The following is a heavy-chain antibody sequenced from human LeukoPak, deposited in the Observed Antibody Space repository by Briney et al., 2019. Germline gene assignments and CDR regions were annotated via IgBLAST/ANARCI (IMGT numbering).Heavy chain of an antibody. Sequence: GRSLRLSCAASGFTFDDYAMHWVRQAPGKGLEWVSGISWNSGSIGYADSVKGRFTISRDNAKNSPYLQMNSLRAEDTALYYCAASRGFRYFDWLDYWGQGTLVTVSS. J-gene: IGHJ4*02. V-gene: IGHV3-9*01. CDR2: ISWNSGSI. CDR3: AASRGFRYFDWLDY. CDR1: GFTFDDYA. D-gene: IGHD3-9*01.